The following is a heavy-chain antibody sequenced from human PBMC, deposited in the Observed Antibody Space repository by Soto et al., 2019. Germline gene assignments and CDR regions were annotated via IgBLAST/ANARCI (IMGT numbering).Heavy chain of an antibody. V-gene: IGHV4-4*02. CDR3: ASHRGNTYGPYDY. J-gene: IGHJ4*02. D-gene: IGHD5-18*01. CDR2: ISHSGNT. Sequence: VQLQESGPGLVKPSGTLSLTCAVSGGSISSGNWWSWVRQSPRKGLEWIGEISHSGNTNHNPSLKRRVTISIDKSKTQFSLKLTSVTAADTAVYYCASHRGNTYGPYDYWGQGTLVTVSS. CDR1: GGSISSGNW.